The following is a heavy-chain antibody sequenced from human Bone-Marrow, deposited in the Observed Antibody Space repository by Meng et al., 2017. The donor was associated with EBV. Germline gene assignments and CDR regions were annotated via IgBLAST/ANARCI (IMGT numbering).Heavy chain of an antibody. CDR3: ARPPTGRGSYLDY. CDR2: INHSGST. CDR1: GGSFSGYY. D-gene: IGHD3-16*01. V-gene: IGHV4-34*01. Sequence: QVPLQQWGAGLLKPSETLSLTCAVYGGSFSGYYWSWIRQPPGKGLEWIGEINHSGSTNYNPSLKSRVTISVDTSKNQFSLKLSSVTAADTAVYYCARPPTGRGSYLDYWGQGTLVTVSS. J-gene: IGHJ4*02.